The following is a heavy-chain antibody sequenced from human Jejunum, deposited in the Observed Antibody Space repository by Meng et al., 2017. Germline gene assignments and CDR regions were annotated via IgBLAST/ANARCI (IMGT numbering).Heavy chain of an antibody. V-gene: IGHV4-30-2*01. CDR1: GGSISSDGYT. CDR2: IYHTGST. D-gene: IGHD3/OR15-3a*01. Sequence: QLQLQESGSGLVKPSQTLSLTCAVSGGSISSDGYTWSWIRQPPGKGLEWIGYIYHTGSTYYNPSLKSRVTISVDRSKNQFSLNLSSVTAADTAVYYCARVLGLPTYEFWSGRDKSTYFFDYWGQGTLVTVSS. J-gene: IGHJ4*02. CDR3: ARVLGLPTYEFWSGRDKSTYFFDY.